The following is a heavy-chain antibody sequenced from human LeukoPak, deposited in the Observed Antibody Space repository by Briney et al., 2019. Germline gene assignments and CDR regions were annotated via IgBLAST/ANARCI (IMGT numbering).Heavy chain of an antibody. D-gene: IGHD1-1*01. Sequence: GGSLTLSCAASGFTFSSYSMKWVRQAPGRGLVEFSSISSISGYIYYADSVTGRSTIFRDTANNSLSLQMNSLRAEHTAVYYCARDRYNWKNFYYWGQGALVTVSS. V-gene: IGHV3-21*01. J-gene: IGHJ4*02. CDR2: ISSISGYI. CDR3: ARDRYNWKNFYY. CDR1: GFTFSSYS.